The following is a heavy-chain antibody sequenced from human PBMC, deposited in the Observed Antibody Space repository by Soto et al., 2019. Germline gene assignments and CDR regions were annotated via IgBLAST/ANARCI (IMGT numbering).Heavy chain of an antibody. CDR2: IYYSGST. J-gene: IGHJ4*02. CDR1: GGSISSGGYY. V-gene: IGHV4-31*03. Sequence: SETLSLTCTVSGGSISSGGYYWSWIRQHPGKGLEWIGYIYYSGSTYYNPSLKSRVTISVDTSKNQFSLKLSSVTAADTAVYYCARAGYSSSWYSVDYWGQGTLVTGSS. CDR3: ARAGYSSSWYSVDY. D-gene: IGHD6-13*01.